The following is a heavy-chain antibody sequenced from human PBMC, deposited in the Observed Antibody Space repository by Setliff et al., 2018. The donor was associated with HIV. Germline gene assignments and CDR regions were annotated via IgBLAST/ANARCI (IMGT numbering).Heavy chain of an antibody. D-gene: IGHD7-27*01. J-gene: IGHJ4*02. CDR3: AGNLTGVWHYFDY. V-gene: IGHV4-38-2*01. Sequence: PSETLSLTCAVSGYSISIGYYWGWIRQPPGKRLEWIGNIYHSGSTYYNPSLKSRVTISVDTSKNRFSLKLSSVTAADTAVYYCAGNLTGVWHYFDYWGQGTLVTVSS. CDR1: GYSISIGYY. CDR2: IYHSGST.